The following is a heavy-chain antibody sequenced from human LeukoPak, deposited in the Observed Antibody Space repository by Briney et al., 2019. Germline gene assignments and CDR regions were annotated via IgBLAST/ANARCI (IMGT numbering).Heavy chain of an antibody. V-gene: IGHV4-31*03. CDR3: ARHPVAAVAGPNDY. Sequence: PSETLSLTCTVSGGSISSGGYYWSWIRQHPGRGLEWIGYIYYSGSTYYNPSLKSRVTISVDTSKNQFSLKLSSVTAADTAVYYCARHPVAAVAGPNDYWGQGTLVTVSS. CDR2: IYYSGST. J-gene: IGHJ4*02. CDR1: GGSISSGGYY. D-gene: IGHD6-19*01.